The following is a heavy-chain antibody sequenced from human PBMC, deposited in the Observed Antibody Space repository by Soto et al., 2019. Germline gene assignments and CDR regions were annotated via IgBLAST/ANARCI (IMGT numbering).Heavy chain of an antibody. CDR1: GYTFSGYY. CDR2: INPNSGGT. D-gene: IGHD2-2*02. J-gene: IGHJ6*02. CDR3: ARSLTEGYCTITGCYTRPLYGMDV. V-gene: IGHV1-2*02. Sequence: ASVKVSCKASGYTFSGYYIHWLRQAPGQGLEWMGWINPNSGGTNYAQKFQGRVTVTRDTPTSTAYMELSRLTSDDTAVYYCARSLTEGYCTITGCYTRPLYGMDVWGQGTTVTVS.